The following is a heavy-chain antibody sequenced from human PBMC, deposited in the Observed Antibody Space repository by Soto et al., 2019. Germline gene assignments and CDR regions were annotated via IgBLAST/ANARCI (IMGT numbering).Heavy chain of an antibody. CDR2: ISWNSGSI. V-gene: IGHV3-9*01. J-gene: IGHJ6*03. Sequence: GGSLRLSCAASGFTFDDYAMHWVRQAPGKGLEWVSGISWNSGSIGYADSVKGRFTISRDNAKNSLYLQMNSLRAEDTALYYCAKGRTSSYYYYYMDVWGKGTTVTVSS. CDR3: AKGRTSSYYYYYMDV. D-gene: IGHD2-2*01. CDR1: GFTFDDYA.